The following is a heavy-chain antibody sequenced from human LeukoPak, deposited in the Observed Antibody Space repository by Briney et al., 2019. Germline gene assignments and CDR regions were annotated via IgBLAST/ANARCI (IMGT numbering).Heavy chain of an antibody. V-gene: IGHV1-69*06. CDR3: ASRTEILPSGAQGAFDI. D-gene: IGHD3-10*01. CDR2: IIPIFSTA. J-gene: IGHJ3*02. Sequence: ASVKVSCKASGGTFSSYAISWVRQAPGQGLEWMGRIIPIFSTANYAQKFQGRVTITADKSTSTAYMELSSLRSEDTAVYYCASRTEILPSGAQGAFDIWGQGTTVTVSS. CDR1: GGTFSSYA.